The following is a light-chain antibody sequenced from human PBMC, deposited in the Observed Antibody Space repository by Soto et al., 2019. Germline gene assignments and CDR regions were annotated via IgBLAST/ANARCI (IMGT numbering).Light chain of an antibody. V-gene: IGKV1-12*01. Sequence: DIQMTQSPSFVSASVGDRVSITCRASQGISDWLAWYQQRPGEAPNLLIFDASTLQSGVPSRFSGSGSGTEFTLTNTGRQPEDCGTYFCQQTDNFPWTFGQGTKLEI. CDR2: DAS. CDR3: QQTDNFPWT. CDR1: QGISDW. J-gene: IGKJ1*01.